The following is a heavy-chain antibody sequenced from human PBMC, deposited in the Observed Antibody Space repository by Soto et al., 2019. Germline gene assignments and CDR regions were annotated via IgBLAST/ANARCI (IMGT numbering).Heavy chain of an antibody. CDR3: ARGGRGVKSYYYYYMDV. V-gene: IGHV4-34*01. Sequence: SETLSLTCAVYGGSFSGYYWSWIRQPPGKGLEWIGEINHSGSTNYNPSLKSRVTISVDTSKNQFSLKLSSVTAADTAVYYCARGGRGVKSYYYYYMDVWGKGTTVTVSS. CDR1: GGSFSGYY. J-gene: IGHJ6*03. CDR2: INHSGST.